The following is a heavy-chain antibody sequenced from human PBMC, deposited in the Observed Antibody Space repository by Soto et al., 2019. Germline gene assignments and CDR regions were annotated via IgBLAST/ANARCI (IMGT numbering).Heavy chain of an antibody. CDR3: AKSRRLNYDFWSGYRGTPSINWLAP. CDR2: INHSGST. V-gene: IGHV4-34*01. CDR1: VGSFSGYY. D-gene: IGHD3-3*01. J-gene: IGHJ5*02. Sequence: PSKTLSLTCAFYVGSFSGYYWSCIRHPPGKWLEWIGEINHSGSTNYNPSLKSRVTISVDTSKNQFSLKLSSVTAADTAVYYCAKSRRLNYDFWSGYRGTPSINWLAPRAQGTLVTV.